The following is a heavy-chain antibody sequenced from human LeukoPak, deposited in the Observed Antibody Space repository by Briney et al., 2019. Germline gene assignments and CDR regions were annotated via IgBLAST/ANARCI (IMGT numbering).Heavy chain of an antibody. V-gene: IGHV3-33*01. CDR1: GFTFSSYG. D-gene: IGHD3-9*01. CDR2: IWYDGSNQ. CDR3: ARHAYDILPGYPNYYYGMDV. Sequence: PGGSLRLSCAAAGFTFSSYGMHWVRQAPGKGLEWVAVIWYDGSNQLYADSVKGRFTISRDNPKNTLYLQMSSLRVADTAVYFCARHAYDILPGYPNYYYGMDVWGQGTTVTVSS. J-gene: IGHJ6*02.